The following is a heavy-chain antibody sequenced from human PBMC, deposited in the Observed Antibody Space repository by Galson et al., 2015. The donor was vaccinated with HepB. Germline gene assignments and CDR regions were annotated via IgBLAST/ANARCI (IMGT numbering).Heavy chain of an antibody. CDR1: GFTFSSYV. Sequence: SLRLSCAASGFTFSSYVMHRVRQAPGKGLEWVAVISHDGSNKYYADSVKGRFTISRDNSKNTLYLQMNSLKPEDTAVYYCARDRYEVVVPGDYYYGMDVWGQGTTVTVSS. V-gene: IGHV3-30-3*01. CDR2: ISHDGSNK. D-gene: IGHD3-22*01. CDR3: ARDRYEVVVPGDYYYGMDV. J-gene: IGHJ6*02.